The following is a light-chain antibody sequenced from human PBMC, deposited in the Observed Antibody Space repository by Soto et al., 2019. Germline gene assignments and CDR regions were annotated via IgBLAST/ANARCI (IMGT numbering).Light chain of an antibody. CDR2: DAS. J-gene: IGKJ1*01. V-gene: IGKV3D-15*01. CDR1: QSVSSN. CDR3: QQYNSYPWT. Sequence: EIVLTQSPDTLSVSPGERATLSCLASQSVSSNLAWYQQKPGQAPRLLIYDASNRATGIPARFSGSGSGTDFTLTISSLQPDDFATYYCQQYNSYPWTFGQGTKVHIK.